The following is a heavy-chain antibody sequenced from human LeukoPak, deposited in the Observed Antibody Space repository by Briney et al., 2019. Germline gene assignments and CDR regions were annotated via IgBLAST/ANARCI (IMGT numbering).Heavy chain of an antibody. CDR1: GFTFDTYS. CDR3: ARVRHYYGSGSYYYDAFDI. V-gene: IGHV3-21*06. CDR2: ISSTGVYT. D-gene: IGHD3-10*01. J-gene: IGHJ3*02. Sequence: NPGGSLRLSCTASGFTFDTYSMNWVRQAPGKGLEWVSSISSTGVYTYYADSVKGRFTISRDNAESSLYLQMNSLRAEDTAVYYCARVRHYYGSGSYYYDAFDIWGQGTMVTVSS.